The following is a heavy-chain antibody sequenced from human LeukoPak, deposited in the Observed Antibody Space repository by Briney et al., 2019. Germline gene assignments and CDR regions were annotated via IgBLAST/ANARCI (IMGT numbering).Heavy chain of an antibody. D-gene: IGHD3-22*01. CDR3: ARPDRSGYSLDY. V-gene: IGHV3-48*03. J-gene: IGHJ4*02. Sequence: GGSLRLSCVASGFAFSSYEMNWVRQAPGKGLEWISYISTSGSTPFYAGSVKGRFTISRDNAKNSLYLQMKSLRAEDTAVYYCARPDRSGYSLDYWGQGTLVTVSS. CDR2: ISTSGSTP. CDR1: GFAFSSYE.